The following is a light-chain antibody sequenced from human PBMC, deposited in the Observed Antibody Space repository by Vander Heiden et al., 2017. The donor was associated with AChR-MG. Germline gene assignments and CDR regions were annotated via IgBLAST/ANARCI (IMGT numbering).Light chain of an antibody. CDR3: HQFNNWPQT. V-gene: IGKV3-15*01. J-gene: IGKJ2*01. CDR1: QSINNN. Sequence: EVVMTQSPATLSVSPGERATLSCRTSQSINNNLAWYLQKTGQPPRLLIYGASTRAAGIPARFSGSGSGTEFTLTISSLQSEDFAVYYCHQFNNWPQTFGQGTRLEIK. CDR2: GAS.